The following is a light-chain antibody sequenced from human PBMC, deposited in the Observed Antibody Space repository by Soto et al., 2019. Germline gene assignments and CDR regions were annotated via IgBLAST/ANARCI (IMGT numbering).Light chain of an antibody. V-gene: IGLV7-46*01. CDR1: AGAVTGGHY. CDR2: DTN. CDR3: LVVYSGTWV. J-gene: IGLJ3*02. Sequence: QAVVTQEPSLTVSAGGTVTLTCGSSAGAVTGGHYPYWFQQKPGQAPMTLIYDTNNKHSWTPARFSGSLLGGKAALTLSGALPEDEAEYYCLVVYSGTWVFCGGIKVTVL.